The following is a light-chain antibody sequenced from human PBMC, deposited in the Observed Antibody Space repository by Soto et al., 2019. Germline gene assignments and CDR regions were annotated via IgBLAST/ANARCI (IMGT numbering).Light chain of an antibody. CDR2: EDN. Sequence: SYELTQPPSVSVSPGQTARITCSGVSLPQKYAYWYQQKSGQAPVLVIFEDNKRPSVIPERFSGSSSGTMATLTISGAQVEDEADFYCYSTDSSGHHYVFGTGTKVTVL. V-gene: IGLV3-10*01. CDR1: SLPQKY. CDR3: YSTDSSGHHYV. J-gene: IGLJ1*01.